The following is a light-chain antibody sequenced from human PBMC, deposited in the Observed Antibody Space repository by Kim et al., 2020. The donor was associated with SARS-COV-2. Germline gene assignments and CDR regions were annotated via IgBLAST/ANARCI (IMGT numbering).Light chain of an antibody. CDR3: QAWGSRTVV. CDR1: KLGDKY. CDR2: EDT. Sequence: SYELTQPPSVSVSPGQTDSITCSGDKLGDKYAYWYQQKPGQSPVLVIYEDTKRPSGIPERFSASNSENTATLTISGTQAIDEADYYCQAWGSRTVVFGGGTQLTVL. V-gene: IGLV3-1*01. J-gene: IGLJ2*01.